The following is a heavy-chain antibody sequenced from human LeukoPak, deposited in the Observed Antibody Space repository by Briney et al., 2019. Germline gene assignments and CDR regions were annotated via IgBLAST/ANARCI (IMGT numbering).Heavy chain of an antibody. CDR1: GGSISSYY. V-gene: IGHV4-4*09. CDR3: ARLSWGSYTAAAGTSFDY. D-gene: IGHD6-13*01. CDR2: IYTSGST. J-gene: IGHJ4*02. Sequence: SETLSLTCTVSGGSISSYYWSWIRQPPGKGLEWIGYIYTSGSTNYNHSLKRRVTISVDTSKNQFSLKLSSVTAADTAVYYCARLSWGSYTAAAGTSFDYWGQGTLVTVSS.